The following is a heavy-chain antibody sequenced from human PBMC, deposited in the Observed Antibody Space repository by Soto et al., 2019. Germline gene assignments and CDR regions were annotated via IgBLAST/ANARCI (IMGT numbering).Heavy chain of an antibody. CDR3: ARGRGDYVWGSYRSGGSFYYYGMDV. V-gene: IGHV4-59*01. CDR1: GGSISSYY. Sequence: SETLSLTCTVSGGSISSYYWSWIRQPPGKGLEWIGYIYYSGSTDYNPSLKSRVAISLDTSKNQFSLKLSSVTAADTAVYYCARGRGDYVWGSYRSGGSFYYYGMDVWGQGTTVTVSS. D-gene: IGHD3-16*02. CDR2: IYYSGST. J-gene: IGHJ6*02.